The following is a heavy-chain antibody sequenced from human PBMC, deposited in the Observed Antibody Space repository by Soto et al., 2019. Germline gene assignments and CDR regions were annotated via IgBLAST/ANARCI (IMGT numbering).Heavy chain of an antibody. J-gene: IGHJ5*02. CDR2: IRSKAYGGTT. V-gene: IGHV3-49*03. D-gene: IGHD2-2*01. CDR1: GFTFGDYA. Sequence: GGSLRLSCTASGFTFGDYAMSWFRQAPGKGLEWAGFIRSKAYGGTTEYAASVKGRFTISRDDSKSIAYLQMNSLKTEDTAVYYCTRKGSVPAALAMNPWGQGTLVTVS. CDR3: TRKGSVPAALAMNP.